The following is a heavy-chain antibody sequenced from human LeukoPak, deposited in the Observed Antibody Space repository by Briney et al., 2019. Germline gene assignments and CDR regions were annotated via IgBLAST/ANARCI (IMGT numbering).Heavy chain of an antibody. V-gene: IGHV4-34*01. D-gene: IGHD6-19*01. CDR3: ARGVAVSSSGWYNY. CDR2: INHSGST. Sequence: SETLSLTCTVSGGSISSYYWSWIRQPPGKGLEWIGEINHSGSTNYNPSLKSRVTISVDTSKNQFSLKLNSVTAADTAVYYCARGVAVSSSGWYNYWGQGTLVTVSS. CDR1: GGSISSYY. J-gene: IGHJ4*02.